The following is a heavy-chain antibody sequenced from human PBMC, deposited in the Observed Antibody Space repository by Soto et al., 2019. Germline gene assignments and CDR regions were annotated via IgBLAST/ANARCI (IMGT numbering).Heavy chain of an antibody. V-gene: IGHV3-23*01. D-gene: IGHD2-15*01. CDR2: ISGGGAGT. CDR1: GFTFGNYA. J-gene: IGHJ4*02. CDR3: AKDVYCSGGSCFSDFDY. Sequence: EVQLLESGGGLVQPGGSLRLSCAASGFTFGNYAMSWVRQAPGKGLEWVSSISGGGAGTYYADSVKGRFTISRDNYKNTRDPQMNSRRVDDTALYYCAKDVYCSGGSCFSDFDYTGQGTLVTVSS.